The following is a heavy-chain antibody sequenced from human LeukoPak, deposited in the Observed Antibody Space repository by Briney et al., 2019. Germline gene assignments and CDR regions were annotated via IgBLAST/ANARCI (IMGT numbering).Heavy chain of an antibody. CDR3: ARVVNGGDFFDY. D-gene: IGHD2-21*01. CDR1: GYTFTGYY. J-gene: IGHJ4*02. V-gene: IGHV1-2*02. CDR2: INPNSGGT. Sequence: ASVKVSCKASGYTFTGYYMHWVRQAPGQGLEWMGWINPNSGGTNYAQKFQGRVTMTRDTSISSAYTELRSLRSDDTAVYYCARVVNGGDFFDYWGQGTLVTVSS.